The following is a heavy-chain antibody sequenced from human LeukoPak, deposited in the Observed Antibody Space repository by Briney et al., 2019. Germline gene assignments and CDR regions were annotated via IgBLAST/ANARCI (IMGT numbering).Heavy chain of an antibody. Sequence: QPXGXGLEGIVRIYTSGSTNYNPSLKSRVTISVDKNKNEFSLKLSSVTAADAAVYYCARDRKVNWFDPWGQGTLVTVSS. V-gene: IGHV4-61*02. J-gene: IGHJ5*02. CDR2: IYTSGST. CDR3: ARDRKVNWFDP.